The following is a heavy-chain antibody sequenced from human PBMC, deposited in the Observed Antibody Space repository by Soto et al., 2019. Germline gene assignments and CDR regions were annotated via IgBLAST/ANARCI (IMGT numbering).Heavy chain of an antibody. CDR1: GFTFSSYG. Sequence: GGSLRLSCAASGFTFSSYGMHWVRQAPGKGLEWVAVIWYDGSNKYYADSVKGRFTISRDNSKNTLYLQMNSLRAEDTAVYYCARVPPPQDYYYGMDVWGQGTTVTVS. V-gene: IGHV3-33*01. J-gene: IGHJ6*02. CDR3: ARVPPPQDYYYGMDV. CDR2: IWYDGSNK.